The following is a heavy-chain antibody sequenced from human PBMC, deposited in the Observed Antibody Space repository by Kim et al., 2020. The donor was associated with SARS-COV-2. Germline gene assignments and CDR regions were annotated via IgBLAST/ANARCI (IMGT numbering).Heavy chain of an antibody. CDR2: IKSKTDGGTT. V-gene: IGHV3-15*01. CDR3: TGDRACSSTSCYVSYYYGMDV. J-gene: IGHJ6*02. D-gene: IGHD2-2*01. Sequence: GGSLRLSCAASGFTFSNAWMSWVRQAPGKGLEWVGRIKSKTDGGTTDYAAPVKGRFTISRDDSKNTLYLQMNSLKTEDTAVYYCTGDRACSSTSCYVSYYYGMDVWGQGTTVTVSS. CDR1: GFTFSNAW.